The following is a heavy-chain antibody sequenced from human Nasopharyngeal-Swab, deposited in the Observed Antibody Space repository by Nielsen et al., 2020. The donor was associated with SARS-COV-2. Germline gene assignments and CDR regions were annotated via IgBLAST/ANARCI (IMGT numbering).Heavy chain of an antibody. D-gene: IGHD6-13*01. J-gene: IGHJ6*02. CDR2: ISAYNGNT. Sequence: ASVQVSCKASGYTSTSYGISWVLRAPGQGLEWMGWISAYNGNTNYSQKLQGRVTMTTDTSTNTAYMELRSLRSDDTAVYYCARIGPAGLGGMDVWGQGTTVTVSS. CDR3: ARIGPAGLGGMDV. CDR1: GYTSTSYG. V-gene: IGHV1-18*01.